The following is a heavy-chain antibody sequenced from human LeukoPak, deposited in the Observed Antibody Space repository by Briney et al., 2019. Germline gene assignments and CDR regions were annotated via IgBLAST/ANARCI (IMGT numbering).Heavy chain of an antibody. J-gene: IGHJ4*02. CDR1: GGSISSSSYY. CDR2: INHSGRT. CDR3: ATESGFNDY. Sequence: SETLSLTCTVSGGSISSSSYYWSWIRQPPGKGLEWIGEINHSGRTNYSPSLKSRVTISVDTSNKQFSLKLSSVTAADTAVYYCATESGFNDYWGQGTLVTVSS. D-gene: IGHD3-3*01. V-gene: IGHV4-39*07.